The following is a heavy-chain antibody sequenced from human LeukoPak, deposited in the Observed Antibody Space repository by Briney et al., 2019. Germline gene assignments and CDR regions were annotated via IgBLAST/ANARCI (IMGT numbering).Heavy chain of an antibody. CDR3: ARGITMVRGVYYYYYMDV. J-gene: IGHJ6*03. Sequence: PSETLSLTCAVYGGSFSGYYWSWIRQPPGKGLEWIGEINHSGSTNYNPSLTSRVTISVDTSKNQFSLKLSSVTAADTAVYYCARGITMVRGVYYYYYMDVWGKGTTVTVSS. CDR2: INHSGST. CDR1: GGSFSGYY. D-gene: IGHD3-10*01. V-gene: IGHV4-34*01.